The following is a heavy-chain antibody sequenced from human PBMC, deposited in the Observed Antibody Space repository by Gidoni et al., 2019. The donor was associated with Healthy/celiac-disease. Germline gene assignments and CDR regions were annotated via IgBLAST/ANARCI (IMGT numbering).Heavy chain of an antibody. V-gene: IGHV3-66*01. CDR3: ARGRDYYDSSGYFDYAFDI. D-gene: IGHD3-22*01. CDR1: GFTVSSNY. J-gene: IGHJ3*02. CDR2: IYSGGST. Sequence: EVQLVESGGGLVQPGGSLRLSCAASGFTVSSNYMSWVRQAPGKGLEWVSVIYSGGSTYYADSVKGRFTISRVNSKNTLYLQMNSLRAEDTAVYYCARGRDYYDSSGYFDYAFDIWGQGTMVTVSS.